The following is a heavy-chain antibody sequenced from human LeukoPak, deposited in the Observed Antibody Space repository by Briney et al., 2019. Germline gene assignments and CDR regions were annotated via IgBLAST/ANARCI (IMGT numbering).Heavy chain of an antibody. CDR1: GYSISSGYY. V-gene: IGHV4-38-2*02. J-gene: IGHJ4*02. D-gene: IGHD3-10*01. CDR3: ARSGSQDY. Sequence: SETLSLTCTVSGYSISSGYYWGWIRQPPGKGLEWIGSIYHSGSTYYNPSLKSRVTISVDTSTNQFSLKLSSVTAADTAVYYCARSGSQDYWGQGTLVTVSS. CDR2: IYHSGST.